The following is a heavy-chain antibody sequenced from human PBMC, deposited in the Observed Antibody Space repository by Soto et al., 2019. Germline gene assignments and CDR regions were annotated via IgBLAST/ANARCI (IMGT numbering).Heavy chain of an antibody. CDR1: AYSITTGLN. Sequence: SESRSLTCLASAYSITTGLNGSWMRQGQGKGLEWIGSIYHGGITYYNLSLKSRVTISSDASKKEFSLRLSSVPAAATARYYGARDWGTGFYQLDSWGQGTLVTVSS. CDR2: IYHGGIT. J-gene: IGHJ4*02. CDR3: ARDWGTGFYQLDS. D-gene: IGHD2-2*01. V-gene: IGHV4-38-2*02.